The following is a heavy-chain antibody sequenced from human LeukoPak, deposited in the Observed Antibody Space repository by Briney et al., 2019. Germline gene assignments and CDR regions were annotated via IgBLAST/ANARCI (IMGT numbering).Heavy chain of an antibody. CDR2: ISYDGSNK. D-gene: IGHD2-15*01. CDR1: GFTFSSYA. CDR3: AREAAGFDY. Sequence: GGSLRLSCAASGFTFSSYAMHWVRQAPGKGLEWVAVISYDGSNKYYADSVKGRFTISRDNSKNTLYLQMNSLRAEDTAVYYCAREAAGFDYWGQGTLVTVSS. J-gene: IGHJ4*02. V-gene: IGHV3-30*01.